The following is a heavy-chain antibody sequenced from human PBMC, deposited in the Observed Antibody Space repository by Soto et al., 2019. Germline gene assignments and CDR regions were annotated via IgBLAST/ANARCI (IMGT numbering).Heavy chain of an antibody. CDR1: GFTFSSYG. CDR2: ISYDGSNK. D-gene: IGHD6-19*01. CDR3: AKDTIEVAPTFDY. Sequence: QVQLVESGGGVVQPGRSLRLSCAASGFTFSSYGMHWVRQAPGKGLEWVAVISYDGSNKYYADSVKGRFTISRDNSKNTLYLQMNSLRAEDTAVYYCAKDTIEVAPTFDYWGQGTLVTVSS. V-gene: IGHV3-30*18. J-gene: IGHJ4*02.